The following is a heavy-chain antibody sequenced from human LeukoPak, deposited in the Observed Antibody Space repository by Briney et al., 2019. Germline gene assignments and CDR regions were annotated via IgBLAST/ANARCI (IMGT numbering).Heavy chain of an antibody. J-gene: IGHJ4*02. V-gene: IGHV4-61*08. CDR3: ARTQSQSGSYRYYFGY. D-gene: IGHD1-26*01. Sequence: PAETLSLTCTVSGGSVGSAGYYCSWIRQPPGGGLEWIGYIYYIRNTNYNPSLKSRVTMSLDPSKNQFSLKLNSVTAADTAVYYCARTQSQSGSYRYYFGYWGQRTLVTVSS. CDR1: GGSVGSAGYY. CDR2: IYYIRNT.